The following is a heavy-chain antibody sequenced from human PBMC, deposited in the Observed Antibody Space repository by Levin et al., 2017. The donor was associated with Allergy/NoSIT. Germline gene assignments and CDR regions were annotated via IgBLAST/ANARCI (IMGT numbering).Heavy chain of an antibody. CDR3: ARVGDYYQIAARRVPGNGMDV. V-gene: IGHV4-34*01. Sequence: SETLSLTCAVYAGSFSGYYWSWIRQPPGKGLEWIGEINHSGSTNYNPSLKSRVTISVDTSKNQFSLKLSSVTAADTAVYYCARVGDYYQIAARRVPGNGMDVWGQGTTVTVSS. J-gene: IGHJ6*02. CDR1: AGSFSGYY. CDR2: INHSGST. D-gene: IGHD6-6*01.